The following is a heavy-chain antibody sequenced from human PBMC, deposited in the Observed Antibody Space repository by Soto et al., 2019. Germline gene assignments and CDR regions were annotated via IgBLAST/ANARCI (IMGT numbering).Heavy chain of an antibody. D-gene: IGHD2-21*01. Sequence: GGSLRLSCAASGFTFSSYWMSWVRQAPGKGLEWVANIKQDGSEKYYVDSVKGRFTISRDNAKNSLYLQMNSLRAEDTAVYYCARDIVVSPHYFYYYYGMDVWGQGTTVTAP. CDR2: IKQDGSEK. CDR3: ARDIVVSPHYFYYYYGMDV. V-gene: IGHV3-7*03. J-gene: IGHJ6*02. CDR1: GFTFSSYW.